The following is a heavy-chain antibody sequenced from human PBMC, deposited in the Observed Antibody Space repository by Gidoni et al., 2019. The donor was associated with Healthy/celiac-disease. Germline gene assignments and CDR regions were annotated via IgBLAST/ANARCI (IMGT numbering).Heavy chain of an antibody. D-gene: IGHD2-15*01. J-gene: IGHJ4*02. CDR1: GFTFRSSA. CDR2: ISGSGGST. V-gene: IGHV3-23*01. Sequence: EVQLLESGGGLVQPGGSLRLSCAASGFTFRSSAMSWVRQAPGKGLAWVSAISGSGGSTYYADSVKGRFTISRDNSKNTLYLQMNSLRAEDTAVYYCAKDGEYCSGGSCYYFDYWGQGTLVTVSS. CDR3: AKDGEYCSGGSCYYFDY.